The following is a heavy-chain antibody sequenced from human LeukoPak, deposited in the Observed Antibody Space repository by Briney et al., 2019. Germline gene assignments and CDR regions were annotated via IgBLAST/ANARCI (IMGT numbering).Heavy chain of an antibody. Sequence: GASVKVSCNASGYTFTNYGLSWVRHAPGQGLEWMGWINTYNGHTQSAQNLQDRVTMTRDTSTSTVYVELSSLRSEDTAVYYCAKGSWYYFDYWGQGTLVTVSS. CDR3: AKGSWYYFDY. CDR2: INTYNGHT. CDR1: GYTFTNYG. J-gene: IGHJ4*02. D-gene: IGHD6-13*01. V-gene: IGHV1-18*01.